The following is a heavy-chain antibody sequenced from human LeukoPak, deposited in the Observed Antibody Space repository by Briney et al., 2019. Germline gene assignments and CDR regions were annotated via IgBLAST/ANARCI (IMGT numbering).Heavy chain of an antibody. CDR2: IYYSGST. CDR1: GGPISSYY. J-gene: IGHJ2*01. D-gene: IGHD3-22*01. Sequence: SETPSLTCTVSGGPISSYYWSWIRQPPGKGLEWIGYIYYSGSTNYNPSLKSRVTISVDTSKNQFSLKLSSVTAADTAVYYCARGEDYDSSGYYDWYFDLWGRGTLVTVSS. V-gene: IGHV4-59*01. CDR3: ARGEDYDSSGYYDWYFDL.